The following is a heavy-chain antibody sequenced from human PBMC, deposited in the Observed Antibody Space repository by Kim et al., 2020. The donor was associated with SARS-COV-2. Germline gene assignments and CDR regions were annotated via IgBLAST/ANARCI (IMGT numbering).Heavy chain of an antibody. J-gene: IGHJ4*02. CDR1: GFTFSNYA. Sequence: GGSLRLSCAASGFTFSNYAMTWVRQAPGKGLEWVSSISGSGGSTFYADSVKGRFTISRDNSKDTLYLQMSSLRAEDTAIYYCAKGYASGTYVSDYWGQGT. D-gene: IGHD3-10*01. V-gene: IGHV3-23*01. CDR2: ISGSGGST. CDR3: AKGYASGTYVSDY.